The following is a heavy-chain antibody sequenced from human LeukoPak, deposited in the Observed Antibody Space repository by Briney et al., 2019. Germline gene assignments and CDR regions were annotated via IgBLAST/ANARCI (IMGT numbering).Heavy chain of an antibody. V-gene: IGHV3-9*01. CDR3: Y. J-gene: IGHJ4*02. Sequence: PGGSLRLSCAASGFTFDDYAMHWARQAPGKGLEWVSGISWNSGSIGYADSVKGRFTISRDNAKNSLYLQMNSLRAEDDSGQVDYWGQGTLVTVSS. D-gene: IGHD1-26*01. CDR1: GFTFDDYA. CDR2: ISWNSGSI.